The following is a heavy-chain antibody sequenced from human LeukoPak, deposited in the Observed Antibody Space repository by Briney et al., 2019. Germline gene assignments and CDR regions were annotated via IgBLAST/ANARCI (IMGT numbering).Heavy chain of an antibody. CDR3: ARTHDDYYGSGSSGMDV. D-gene: IGHD3-10*01. V-gene: IGHV3-13*01. CDR1: GFTFSSYD. J-gene: IGHJ6*02. Sequence: PGGSLRLSCAASGFTFSSYDMHWVRQATGKGLEWVSAIGTAGDTYYPGSVKGRFTISRENAKNSLYLQMNSLRAGDTAVYYCARTHDDYYGSGSSGMDVWGQGTTVTVSS. CDR2: IGTAGDT.